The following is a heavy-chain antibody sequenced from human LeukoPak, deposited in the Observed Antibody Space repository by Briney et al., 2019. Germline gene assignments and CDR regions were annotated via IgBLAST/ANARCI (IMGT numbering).Heavy chain of an antibody. V-gene: IGHV1-46*01. CDR2: INPSGGST. CDR3: ARDLYCGGDCYSGFDY. Sequence: ASVKVSCKASGYTFTSYYMHWVRQAPGQGLEWMGIINPSGGSTSYAQKFQGRVTMTRDTSTSTVYMELSSLRSEDTAVYYCARDLYCGGDCYSGFDYWGQGTLVTVSS. D-gene: IGHD2-21*02. J-gene: IGHJ4*02. CDR1: GYTFTSYY.